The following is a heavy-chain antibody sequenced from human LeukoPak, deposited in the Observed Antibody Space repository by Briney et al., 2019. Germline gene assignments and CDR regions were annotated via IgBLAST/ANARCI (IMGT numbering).Heavy chain of an antibody. CDR3: ARGGGGNPHYYDSSGYYWDYFDY. CDR1: GYTFTGYY. J-gene: IGHJ4*02. CDR2: INPNSGGT. D-gene: IGHD3-22*01. Sequence: ASVKVSCKASGYTFTGYYMHWVRQAPGQGLEWMGWINPNSGGTNYAQKFQGWVTMTRDTSISTAYMELSRLRSDDTAVYYCARGGGGNPHYYDSSGYYWDYFDYWGQGTLVTVSS. V-gene: IGHV1-2*04.